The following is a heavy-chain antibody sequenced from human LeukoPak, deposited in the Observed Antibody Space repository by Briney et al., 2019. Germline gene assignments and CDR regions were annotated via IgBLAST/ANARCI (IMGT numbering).Heavy chain of an antibody. CDR3: ARPPSMPGINEYYFDY. CDR2: IYYSGST. J-gene: IGHJ4*02. D-gene: IGHD2/OR15-2a*01. V-gene: IGHV4-39*01. CDR1: GGSISSSSYY. Sequence: PSETLSLTCTVSGGSISSSSYYWGWIRQPPGRGLEWIVSIYYSGSTYYNPSLKSRVTISVDTSKNQFSLKLSSVTAADTAVYYCARPPSMPGINEYYFDYWGQGTLVTVSS.